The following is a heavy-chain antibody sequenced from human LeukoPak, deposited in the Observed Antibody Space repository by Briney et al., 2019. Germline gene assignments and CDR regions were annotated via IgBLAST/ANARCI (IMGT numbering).Heavy chain of an antibody. D-gene: IGHD2-2*01. J-gene: IGHJ4*02. CDR2: ISGSGGST. CDR1: GFTFSSYA. CDR3: AQDAYQLPWGSSGTFDY. Sequence: PGGSLRLSXAASGFTFSSYAMSWVRQAPGKGLEWVSAISGSGGSTYYADSVKGRFTISRDNSKNTLYLQMNSLRAEDTAVYYCAQDAYQLPWGSSGTFDYWGQGTLVTVSS. V-gene: IGHV3-23*01.